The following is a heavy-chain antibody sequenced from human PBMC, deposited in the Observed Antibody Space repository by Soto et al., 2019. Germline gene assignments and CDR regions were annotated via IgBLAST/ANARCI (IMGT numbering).Heavy chain of an antibody. CDR2: VYYTGTT. V-gene: IGHV4-59*12. CDR1: GGSIDSYY. D-gene: IGHD2-8*02. Sequence: SSETLSLTCTVSGGSIDSYYWTWIRQPPGKGLEWIGYVYYTGTTTYSPSLKSRVTISVDTSMNQISLKLTSVTAADTAVYYCARDKITGLFDYWGQGTLVTVSS. CDR3: ARDKITGLFDY. J-gene: IGHJ4*02.